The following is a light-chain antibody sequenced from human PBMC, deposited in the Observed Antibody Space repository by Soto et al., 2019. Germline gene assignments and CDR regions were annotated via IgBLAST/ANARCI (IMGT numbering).Light chain of an antibody. V-gene: IGKV1-5*01. CDR1: QSISSW. J-gene: IGKJ1*01. Sequence: DIQMTQSPSTLSASVGDRVTITCRASQSISSWLAWYQQNPGKAPKLLMYDASSLSSGVPSRFSGSGSGTAFTLTISSLQPDDFATYYCQQYNADPWTFGHGTTVEIK. CDR3: QQYNADPWT. CDR2: DAS.